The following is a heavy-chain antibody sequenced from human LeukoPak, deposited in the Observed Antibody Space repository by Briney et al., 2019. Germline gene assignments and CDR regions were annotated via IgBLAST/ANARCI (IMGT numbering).Heavy chain of an antibody. CDR2: ITYSGGT. CDR1: GGSISTYY. CDR3: AKVEVRTAVAGLYYFDY. V-gene: IGHV4-59*08. J-gene: IGHJ4*02. Sequence: SGTLSLTCTVSGGSISTYYWSWIRQPPGKGLEWIGYITYSGGTNYNPSLKSRVTISVDTSKNQFSLKLSSVTAADTAVYYCAKVEVRTAVAGLYYFDYWGQGTLVTVSS. D-gene: IGHD6-19*01.